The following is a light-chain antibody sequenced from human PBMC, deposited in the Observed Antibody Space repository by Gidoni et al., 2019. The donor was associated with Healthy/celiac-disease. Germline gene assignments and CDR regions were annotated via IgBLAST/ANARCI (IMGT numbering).Light chain of an antibody. V-gene: IGKV1-8*01. CDR2: AAS. CDR1: QGTSSY. Sequence: AIRLTQSPSSFPASTGDRVTITCRASQGTSSYLAWYQQKPGKAPKLLIYAASTLQSGVPSRFSGSGSRTDFTLTISCLQSEDFATYYCQQYYSYPRTFGQXTKVEIK. J-gene: IGKJ1*01. CDR3: QQYYSYPRT.